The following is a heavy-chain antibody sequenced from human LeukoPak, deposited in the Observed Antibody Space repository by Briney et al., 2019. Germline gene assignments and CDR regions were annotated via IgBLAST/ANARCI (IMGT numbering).Heavy chain of an antibody. V-gene: IGHV4-31*03. CDR1: GGSISSGGYY. CDR2: IYYSGST. CDR3: AGVSGTFDY. D-gene: IGHD3-3*01. J-gene: IGHJ4*02. Sequence: SETLSLTCTVSGGSISSGGYYWSWIRQYPGKGLEWIGYIYYSGSTDYNPSLKSRATISGDTSKNQFSLKLSPVTAADTAVYYCAGVSGTFDYWGQGTLVTVCS.